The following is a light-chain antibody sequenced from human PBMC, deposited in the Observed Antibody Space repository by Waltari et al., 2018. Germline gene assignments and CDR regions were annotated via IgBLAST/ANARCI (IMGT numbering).Light chain of an antibody. CDR2: WAS. Sequence: DIVMTQSLDSLAVSLGERATINCKSSQSVLYSSNNKNYLAWYQQKPGQPPKLLIYWASTRESGVPDRFSGSGSGTHFTLTITSLQAEDVAVYYCQQYYSIPLTFGGGTRMEIK. CDR1: QSVLYSSNNKNY. V-gene: IGKV4-1*01. CDR3: QQYYSIPLT. J-gene: IGKJ4*01.